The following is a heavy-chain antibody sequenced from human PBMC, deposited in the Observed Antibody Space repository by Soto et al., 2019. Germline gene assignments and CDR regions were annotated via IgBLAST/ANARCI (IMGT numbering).Heavy chain of an antibody. CDR3: ARFGRDLGSSSPFDY. Sequence: QVQLQESGPGLVKPSQTLSLTCTVSGGSISSGGYYWSWIRQHPGKGLEWIGYIYYSGSTYYNPSLKSRVTISVDTSKNQFSPKLSSVTAADTAVYYCARFGRDLGSSSPFDYWGQGTLVTVSS. D-gene: IGHD3-16*01. CDR2: IYYSGST. CDR1: GGSISSGGYY. J-gene: IGHJ4*02. V-gene: IGHV4-31*03.